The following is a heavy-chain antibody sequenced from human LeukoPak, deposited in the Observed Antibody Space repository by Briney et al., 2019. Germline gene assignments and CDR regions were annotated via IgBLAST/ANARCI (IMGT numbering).Heavy chain of an antibody. Sequence: KSGGSLRLSCAASGFTFSNAWMSWVRQAPGKGLEWVGRIKSKTDGGTTDYAAPVKGRFTISRGDSKNTLYLQMNSLKTEDTAVYYCTTDSGVIWFDPWGQGTPVTVSS. CDR1: GFTFSNAW. CDR3: TTDSGVIWFDP. J-gene: IGHJ5*02. V-gene: IGHV3-15*01. CDR2: IKSKTDGGTT. D-gene: IGHD3-22*01.